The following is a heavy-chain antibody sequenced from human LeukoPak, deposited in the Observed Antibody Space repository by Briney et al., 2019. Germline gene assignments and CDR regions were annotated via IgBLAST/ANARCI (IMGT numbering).Heavy chain of an antibody. V-gene: IGHV3-7*01. CDR1: GFTFSTYW. Sequence: GGSLRLSCAASGFTFSTYWMSWVRQAPGKGLEWVANIKQDGSEKYYVDSVKGRFTISRDNAKNSLYLQMNSLRAEDTAVYYCASNLFYWLLPDYWGQGTLVTVSS. CDR3: ASNLFYWLLPDY. CDR2: IKQDGSEK. J-gene: IGHJ4*02. D-gene: IGHD2-15*01.